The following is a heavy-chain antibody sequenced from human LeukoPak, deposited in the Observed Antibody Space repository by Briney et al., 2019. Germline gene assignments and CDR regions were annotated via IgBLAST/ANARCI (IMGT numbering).Heavy chain of an antibody. J-gene: IGHJ3*02. CDR1: GFTFSNYW. CDR3: ARLHSGRYYGDAFDI. CDR2: IKEDAREQ. V-gene: IGHV3-7*03. Sequence: GGSLRLSCAGSGFTFSNYWMTWVRQAPGNEREGVANIKEDAREQYSVHSVRGRFTSSRDNAKHSLYLQMNSLRVEDTAVYYCARLHSGRYYGDAFDIWGQGTIVTVSS. D-gene: IGHD1-26*01.